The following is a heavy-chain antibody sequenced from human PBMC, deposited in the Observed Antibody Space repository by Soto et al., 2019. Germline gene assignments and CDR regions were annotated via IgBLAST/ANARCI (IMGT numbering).Heavy chain of an antibody. Sequence: QVQLQQWGAGLLKPSETLSLTCAVFGGSFSGYYWSWFGQPPGKGLEWIGEINHSGSTNYNPSLKSRVTISVDTSKNQFSLKLSSVTAADTAVYYCARGSWQLAFDYWGQGTLVTVSS. CDR2: INHSGST. J-gene: IGHJ4*02. D-gene: IGHD6-6*01. CDR3: ARGSWQLAFDY. V-gene: IGHV4-34*01. CDR1: GGSFSGYY.